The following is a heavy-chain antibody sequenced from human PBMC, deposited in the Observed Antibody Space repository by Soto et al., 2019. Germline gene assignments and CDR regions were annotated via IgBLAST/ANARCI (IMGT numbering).Heavy chain of an antibody. V-gene: IGHV3-23*01. CDR1: GFTFSSYA. CDR2: ISGSGGST. Sequence: GGSLRLSCAASGFTFSSYATSWVRQAPGKGLERVSAISGSGGSTYYADSVKGRFTISRDNSKNTLYLQMNSLRAEDTAVYYCAKGGPSRNYYDSSGYYYGFDYWGQGTLVTVSS. J-gene: IGHJ4*02. D-gene: IGHD3-22*01. CDR3: AKGGPSRNYYDSSGYYYGFDY.